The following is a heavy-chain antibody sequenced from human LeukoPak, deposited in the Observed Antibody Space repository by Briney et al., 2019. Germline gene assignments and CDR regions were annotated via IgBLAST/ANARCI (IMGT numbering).Heavy chain of an antibody. D-gene: IGHD2-2*01. V-gene: IGHV3-9*01. CDR1: GFTFDDYA. CDR2: ISWNRGSI. CDR3: AKGYCSSISCHADY. Sequence: PGGSLRLSCAGSGFTFDDYAMHWVRQAPGKGLEWVSGISWNRGSIGYADSVKGRFTISRDNAKMSLYLQMNSLRAEDTALYYCAKGYCSSISCHADYWGQGTLVTASS. J-gene: IGHJ4*02.